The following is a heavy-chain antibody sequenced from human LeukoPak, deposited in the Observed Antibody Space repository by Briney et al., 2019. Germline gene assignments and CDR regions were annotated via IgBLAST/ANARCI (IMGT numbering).Heavy chain of an antibody. J-gene: IGHJ2*01. CDR2: IYYSGGT. CDR1: GGSISSYY. D-gene: IGHD6-19*01. V-gene: IGHV4-59*01. Sequence: SETLSLTCTVSGGSISSYYWSWIRQPPGKGLEWIGYIYYSGGTNYNPSLKSRVTISVDTSKNQFSLKLSSVTAADTAVYYCARVAEQWLVPNWYFDLWGRGTLVTVSS. CDR3: ARVAEQWLVPNWYFDL.